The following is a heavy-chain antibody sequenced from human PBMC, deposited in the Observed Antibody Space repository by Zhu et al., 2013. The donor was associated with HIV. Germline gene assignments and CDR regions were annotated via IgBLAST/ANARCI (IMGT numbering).Heavy chain of an antibody. Sequence: QVQLQESGPGLVKPSETLSLTCTVSGGSISSSTYYWGWIRQPPGKGLEWIGSIYYSGSTYYNPSLKSRVTISVDTSKNQFSLKLSSVTAADTAVYYCATVKIGSRYYDSSGYYIDYWGQGTLVTVSS. CDR2: IYYSGST. V-gene: IGHV4-39*07. J-gene: IGHJ4*02. CDR1: GGSISSSTYY. D-gene: IGHD3-22*01. CDR3: ATVKIGSRYYDSSGYYIDY.